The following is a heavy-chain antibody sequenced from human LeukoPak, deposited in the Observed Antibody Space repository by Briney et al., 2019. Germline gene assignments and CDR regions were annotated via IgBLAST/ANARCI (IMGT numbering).Heavy chain of an antibody. CDR3: AKVYSSSWSYYFDY. Sequence: PGGSLRLSCAASGFTFSSYAMSWVRQAPGKGLEWVSAISGSGGSTYYADSVKGQFTISRDNSKNTLYLQMNSLRAEDTAVYYCAKVYSSSWSYYFDYWGQGTLVTVSS. J-gene: IGHJ4*02. CDR1: GFTFSSYA. CDR2: ISGSGGST. V-gene: IGHV3-23*01. D-gene: IGHD6-13*01.